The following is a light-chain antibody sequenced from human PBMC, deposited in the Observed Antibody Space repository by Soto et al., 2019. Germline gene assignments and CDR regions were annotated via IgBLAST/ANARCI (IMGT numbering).Light chain of an antibody. CDR2: DAS. J-gene: IGKJ1*01. V-gene: IGKV1-5*01. CDR3: QQYSTYPWT. CDR1: QSISNW. Sequence: DIQMTQSPSTLSASVGDRVTITCRASQSISNWLAWYQQKPGKAPNLLIYDASSLESGVPSRFSGSGSGTEFTLTISSLQPDDFATYYCQQYSTYPWTFGQGTNVEIK.